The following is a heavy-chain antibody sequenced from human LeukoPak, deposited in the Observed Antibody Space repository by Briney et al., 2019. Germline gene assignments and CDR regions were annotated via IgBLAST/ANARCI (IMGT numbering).Heavy chain of an antibody. CDR2: IYTSGST. V-gene: IGHV4-61*02. CDR3: ARGYSNYDGYYFDY. CDR1: GGSISSGSYY. D-gene: IGHD4-11*01. J-gene: IGHJ4*02. Sequence: SQTLSLTCTVSGGSISSGSYYWSWIRQPAGKGLEWIGRIYTSGSTNYNPSLKSRVTISVDTSKNQFSLKLSSVTAADTAVYYCARGYSNYDGYYFDYWGQGTLVTVPS.